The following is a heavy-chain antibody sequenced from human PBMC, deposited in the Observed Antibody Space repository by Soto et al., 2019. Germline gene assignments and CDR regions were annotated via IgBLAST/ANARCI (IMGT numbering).Heavy chain of an antibody. CDR2: ISSNGGST. J-gene: IGHJ6*02. CDR1: GFTFSSYA. CDR3: AKGLGYCTNGVCYTGSVYYGMDV. D-gene: IGHD2-8*01. Sequence: SGGSLRLSCAASGFTFSSYATHWVRQAPGKGLEYVSAISSNGGSTYYADSVKGRFTISRDNSKNTLYLQMGSLRAEDMAVYYCAKGLGYCTNGVCYTGSVYYGMDVWGQGTTVTVSS. V-gene: IGHV3-64*02.